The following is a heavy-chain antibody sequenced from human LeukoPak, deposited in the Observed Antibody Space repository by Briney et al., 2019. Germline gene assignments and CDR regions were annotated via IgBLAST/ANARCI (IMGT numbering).Heavy chain of an antibody. D-gene: IGHD6-13*01. J-gene: IGHJ4*02. Sequence: GESLKISCRGSGYSFNGYWIGWVRQMPGKGLEWMGIIYPADSDTRYSPSFQGQVTLSVDKSISAAYLQWSGLKASDTAMYYCARQASSWRFDYWGQGTLVTVSS. CDR1: GYSFNGYW. CDR3: ARQASSWRFDY. CDR2: IYPADSDT. V-gene: IGHV5-51*01.